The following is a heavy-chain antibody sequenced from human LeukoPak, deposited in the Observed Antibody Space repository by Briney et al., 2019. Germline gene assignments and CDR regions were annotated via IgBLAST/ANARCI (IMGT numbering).Heavy chain of an antibody. CDR3: ARLGYCSSTSCYYRGDYYYYYMDV. CDR2: INHSGST. V-gene: IGHV4-34*01. Sequence: SETLSLTCAVYGGSFSGYYWSWIRQPPGKGLEWIGEINHSGSTNYNPSLKSRVTISVDTSKNQFFLKLSSVTAADTAVYYCARLGYCSSTSCYYRGDYYYYYMDVWGKGTTVTVSS. CDR1: GGSFSGYY. J-gene: IGHJ6*03. D-gene: IGHD2-2*01.